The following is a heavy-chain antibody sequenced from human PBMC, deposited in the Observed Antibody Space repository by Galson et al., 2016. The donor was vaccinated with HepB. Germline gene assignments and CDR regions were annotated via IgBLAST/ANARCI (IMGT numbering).Heavy chain of an antibody. J-gene: IGHJ4*02. CDR1: GFTFSSYA. CDR3: ARDRGCSYGYLVSYYFDY. CDR2: ISYDGSNK. D-gene: IGHD5-18*01. Sequence: SLRLSCAASGFTFSSYAMHWVRQAPGKGLEWVAVISYDGSNKYYADSAKGRFTISRDNSKNTLYLQMNSLRAEDTAVYYCARDRGCSYGYLVSYYFDYWGQGTLVTVSS. V-gene: IGHV3-30-3*01.